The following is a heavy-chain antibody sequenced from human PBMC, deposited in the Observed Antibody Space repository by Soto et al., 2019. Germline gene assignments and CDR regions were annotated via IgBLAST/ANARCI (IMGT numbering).Heavy chain of an antibody. J-gene: IGHJ5*02. CDR3: VRDSNGSGSYYNWFDP. CDR1: CGSIIRYY. Sequence: ASGALFLTCTFSCGSIIRYYWSWVRQPPWKGLEWIGYIYYSGSTNYNPSLKSRVTISVDTSKNQFSLKLSSVTAADTAVYYCVRDSNGSGSYYNWFDPWGQGTLVTVSS. CDR2: IYYSGST. V-gene: IGHV4-59*01. D-gene: IGHD3-10*01.